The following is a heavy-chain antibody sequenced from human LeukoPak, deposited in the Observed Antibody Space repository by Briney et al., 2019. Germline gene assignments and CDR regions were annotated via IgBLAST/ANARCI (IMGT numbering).Heavy chain of an antibody. CDR2: ISGSGGST. Sequence: GGSLRLSCAASGFTFSTYAMSWVRQAPGKGLEWVSTISGSGGSTYYADFVQGRITISRDNFKNALYLQINSLRAEDTAVYYCAKDDEGGCSSTSCYKWFDPWGQGALVTVSS. J-gene: IGHJ5*02. V-gene: IGHV3-23*01. CDR3: AKDDEGGCSSTSCYKWFDP. D-gene: IGHD2-2*02. CDR1: GFTFSTYA.